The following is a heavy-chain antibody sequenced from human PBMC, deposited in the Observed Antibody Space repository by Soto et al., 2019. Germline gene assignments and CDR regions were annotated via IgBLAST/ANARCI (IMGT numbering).Heavy chain of an antibody. CDR3: AREGGRDILTGYDY. CDR1: GGSISSSSYY. J-gene: IGHJ4*02. V-gene: IGHV4-39*02. Sequence: PSETLSLTCTVSGGSISSSSYYWGWIRQPPGKGLEWIGPIYYSASTYCYPSLKSRVTISVDTSKNQFSLKLSSVTAADTAVYYCAREGGRDILTGYDYWGQGTLVTVSS. D-gene: IGHD3-9*01. CDR2: IYYSAST.